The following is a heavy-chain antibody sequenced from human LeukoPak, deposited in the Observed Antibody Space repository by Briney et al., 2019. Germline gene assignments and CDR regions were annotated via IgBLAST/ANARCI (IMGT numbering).Heavy chain of an antibody. Sequence: SETLSLTCTVSGGSTSSGTYHWGWIRQPPGKGLKWIGTTYYSGSTYYNPSLKSRVSISVDTSKNQFSLSLSSVTAADTAVYYCARYPSGYADYRGQGTLVTVSS. CDR1: GGSTSSGTYH. D-gene: IGHD5-12*01. J-gene: IGHJ4*02. CDR2: TYYSGST. CDR3: ARYPSGYADY. V-gene: IGHV4-39*01.